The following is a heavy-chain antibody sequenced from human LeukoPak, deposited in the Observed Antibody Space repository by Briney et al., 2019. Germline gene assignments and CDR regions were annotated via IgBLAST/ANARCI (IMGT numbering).Heavy chain of an antibody. D-gene: IGHD3-3*01. CDR1: GFTFSSYA. J-gene: IGHJ6*02. Sequence: PGGSLRLSCAASGFTFSSYAMSWVRQAPGKGLEWVSAISGSGGSTYYADSVKGRFTISRDNSKNTLYLQMNSLRAEDTAVYYCAKGEWLWDYYYYYGMDVWGQGTTVTVSS. CDR3: AKGEWLWDYYYYYGMDV. CDR2: ISGSGGST. V-gene: IGHV3-23*01.